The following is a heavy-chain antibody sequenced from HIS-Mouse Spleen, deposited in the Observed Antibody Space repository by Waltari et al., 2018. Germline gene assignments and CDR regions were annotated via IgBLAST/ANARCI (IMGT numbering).Heavy chain of an antibody. CDR1: GGSISSYY. D-gene: IGHD3-3*01. CDR3: ARDFHDFWSGYYGGDKKHDAFDI. V-gene: IGHV4-4*07. CDR2: TYTSGGT. Sequence: QVQLQESGPGLVKPSETLSLTCTVSGGSISSYYWSWIRQPAGKGLEWIGRTYTSGGTTYNPSLKSRVTMSVDTSKNQVSLKLSSVTAADTAVYYCARDFHDFWSGYYGGDKKHDAFDIWGQGTMVTVSS. J-gene: IGHJ3*02.